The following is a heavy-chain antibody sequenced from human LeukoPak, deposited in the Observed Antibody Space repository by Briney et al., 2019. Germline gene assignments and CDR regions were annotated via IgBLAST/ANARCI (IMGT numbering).Heavy chain of an antibody. Sequence: GGSLRLSCAASGFTVSSNYMSWVRQAPGKGLEWVSVIYSGGSTYYADSVKGRFTISRDNSKNTLYLQMNSLRAEDTAAYYCARGAIPSLEYYFDYWGQGTLVTVSS. D-gene: IGHD2-2*01. CDR3: ARGAIPSLEYYFDY. V-gene: IGHV3-53*01. CDR2: IYSGGST. J-gene: IGHJ4*02. CDR1: GFTVSSNY.